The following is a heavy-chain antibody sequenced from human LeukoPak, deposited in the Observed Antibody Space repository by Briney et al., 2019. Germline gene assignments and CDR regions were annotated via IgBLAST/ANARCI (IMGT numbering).Heavy chain of an antibody. CDR2: INPNSGGT. D-gene: IGHD2-21*01. CDR3: AREAGDNAFDI. J-gene: IGHJ3*02. CDR1: GYTFTDYY. V-gene: IGHV1-2*02. Sequence: GASVKVSCKASGYTFTDYYMHWVRQAPGQGLEWMGWINPNSGGTNYVQKFQGRVTMTRDTPISTAYMEVSRLRSDDTAVYYCAREAGDNAFDIWGQGTMVTVSS.